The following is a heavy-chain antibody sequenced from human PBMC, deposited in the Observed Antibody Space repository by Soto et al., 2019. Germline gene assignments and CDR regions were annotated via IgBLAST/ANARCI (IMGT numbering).Heavy chain of an antibody. CDR2: IHYTGST. J-gene: IGHJ4*02. CDR3: ARGGWSLDY. Sequence: SETLSLTCRVSGGSIISHYWSWIRQPPGKGLEWIGYIHYTGSTDYNPSLKSRLTILVDTSKNQFSLKLNSVTAADTAVYYCARGGWSLDYWGQGTLVTVSS. CDR1: GGSIISHY. D-gene: IGHD2-15*01. V-gene: IGHV4-59*11.